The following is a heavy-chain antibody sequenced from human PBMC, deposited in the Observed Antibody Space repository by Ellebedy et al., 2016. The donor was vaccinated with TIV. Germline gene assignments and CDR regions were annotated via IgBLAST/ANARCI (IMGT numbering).Heavy chain of an antibody. Sequence: GESLKISCAASGFTFSNYWMSWVRQAPGKGLEWVANIQQRGSEKFYVDSVKGRFTISRDNAKNSLYLQMNSLRAEDTAVYSCGKGGAWDLDDWGQGTLVTVSS. CDR2: IQQRGSEK. V-gene: IGHV3-7*03. CDR3: GKGGAWDLDD. D-gene: IGHD1-26*01. CDR1: GFTFSNYW. J-gene: IGHJ4*02.